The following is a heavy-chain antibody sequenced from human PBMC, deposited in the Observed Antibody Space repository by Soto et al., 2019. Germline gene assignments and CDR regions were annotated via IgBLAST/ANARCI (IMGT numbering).Heavy chain of an antibody. V-gene: IGHV3-23*01. CDR2: VRGSGGST. J-gene: IGHJ6*01. D-gene: IGHD3-22*01. CDR3: AKDPAYYYDSRGDYYYGRDV. Sequence: HPGGALRLSCAASGFTFSSCAMCWVRQAPGKGLEWVPAVRGSGGSTYYADSVQGGFTISRDNSKIRLFPHVNSLRAEATAVYYGAKDPAYYYDSRGDYYYGRDVWGQGTTVTVSS. CDR1: GFTFSSCA.